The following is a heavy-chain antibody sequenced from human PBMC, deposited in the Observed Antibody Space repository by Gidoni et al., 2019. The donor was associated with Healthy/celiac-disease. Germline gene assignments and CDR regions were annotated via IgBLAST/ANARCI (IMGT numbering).Heavy chain of an antibody. CDR2: INPSGDSK. D-gene: IGHD6-13*01. CDR3: ARAGRSLPYYYYMDV. CDR1: GYTFTRYY. J-gene: IGHJ6*03. Sequence: QVQLVQSGAEAKKPGASVKVSCKASGYTFTRYYMHWVRQAPGKGLEWMGIINPSGDSKSYGQKFQGRVTMTRDTSTSTVYMELSSLKYEDTAVYYCARAGRSLPYYYYMDVWGKGTTVTVSS. V-gene: IGHV1-46*01.